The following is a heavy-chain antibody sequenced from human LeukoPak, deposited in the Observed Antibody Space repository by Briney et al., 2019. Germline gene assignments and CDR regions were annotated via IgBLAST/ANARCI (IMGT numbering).Heavy chain of an antibody. J-gene: IGHJ5*02. V-gene: IGHV4-34*01. CDR2: INHSGST. Sequence: SETLSLTCAVYGGSFSGYYWSWIRQPPGKGLEWIGEINHSGSTNYNPSLKSRVTISVDTSKNQFSLKLSSVTAVDTAVYYCARGSSSWPRPNWFDPWGQGTLVAVSS. CDR3: ARGSSSWPRPNWFDP. D-gene: IGHD6-13*01. CDR1: GGSFSGYY.